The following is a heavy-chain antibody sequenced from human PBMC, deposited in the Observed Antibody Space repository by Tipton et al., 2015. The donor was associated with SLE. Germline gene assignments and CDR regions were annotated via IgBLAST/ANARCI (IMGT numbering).Heavy chain of an antibody. CDR3: AKGRITLDS. Sequence: SLRLYFVASGFSFSTYAMTWVRQAPGKGLESVSSFLGGSTYYADSVKGRVTISRDMSKSTLYLQMNSLRAEDTAIYYCAKGRITLDSWGQGTLVTVSS. D-gene: IGHD1-14*01. CDR1: GFSFSTYA. J-gene: IGHJ4*02. V-gene: IGHV3-23*01. CDR2: SFLGGST.